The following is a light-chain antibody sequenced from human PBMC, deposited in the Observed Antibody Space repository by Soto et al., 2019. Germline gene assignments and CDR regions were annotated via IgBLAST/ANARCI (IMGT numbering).Light chain of an antibody. Sequence: DIQLTQSPSFLSASVGDRVTITCRASQGISSYLAWYQQNPGKAPKLLIYAASTLQSGVPSRFSGSGSGTEFTLTISSLQPEDFATYYCQQVNSYPITFGKGTRLEMK. CDR2: AAS. V-gene: IGKV1-9*01. CDR1: QGISSY. CDR3: QQVNSYPIT. J-gene: IGKJ5*01.